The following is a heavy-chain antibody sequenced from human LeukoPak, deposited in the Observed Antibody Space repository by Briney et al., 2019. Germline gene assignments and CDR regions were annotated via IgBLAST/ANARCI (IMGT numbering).Heavy chain of an antibody. CDR1: GDSVSSNSAA. V-gene: IGHV6-1*01. D-gene: IGHD6-13*01. J-gene: IGHJ6*03. CDR2: TYYRSKWYN. CDR3: ARIGIAAAGTNYYYYMDV. Sequence: SQTLSLTCAISGDSVSSNSAAWNWIRQSPSRGLEWLGRTYYRSKWYNDYAVSVKSRITINPDTSKNQFSLQLNSVTPEDTAVYYCARIGIAAAGTNYYYYMDVWGKGTTVTVSS.